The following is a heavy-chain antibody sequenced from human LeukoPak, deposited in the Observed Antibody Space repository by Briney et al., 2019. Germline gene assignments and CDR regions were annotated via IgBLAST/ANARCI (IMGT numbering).Heavy chain of an antibody. Sequence: ASVTVSCKASGYTFTSCLMHWVRQAPGQGFEWMGQIHPSDGDTNYAQRPQGRVTMTRDSSTTTVYMELSSLISEDTGVYYCARDLHGSWTWDYWGQGTLLTVSS. CDR1: GYTFTSCL. J-gene: IGHJ4*02. V-gene: IGHV1-46*01. D-gene: IGHD2-15*01. CDR3: ARDLHGSWTWDY. CDR2: IHPSDGDT.